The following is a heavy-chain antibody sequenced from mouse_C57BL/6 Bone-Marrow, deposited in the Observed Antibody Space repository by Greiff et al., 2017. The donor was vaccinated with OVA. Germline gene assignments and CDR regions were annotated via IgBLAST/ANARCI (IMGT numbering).Heavy chain of an antibody. Sequence: QVQLQQSGAELARPGASVKMSCKASGYTFTSYTMHWVKQRTGQGLEWIGYINPSSGYTKSNQKFKDKATLTADKSSSTAYMQLSSLTSEDSAVYYCASLWYFDVWGTGTTVTVSS. CDR2: INPSSGYT. CDR3: ASLWYFDV. CDR1: GYTFTSYT. V-gene: IGHV1-4*01. J-gene: IGHJ1*03.